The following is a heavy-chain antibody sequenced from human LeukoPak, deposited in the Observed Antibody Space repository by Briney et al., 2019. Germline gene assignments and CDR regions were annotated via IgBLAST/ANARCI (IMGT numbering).Heavy chain of an antibody. CDR3: ASSFYYDSRDY. J-gene: IGHJ4*02. D-gene: IGHD3-22*01. Sequence: SETLSLTRVVYGGSFSGYFWSWVRQPPGKGLEWIGEITPCGSTNYSPSLKSRVSISIDTSKKKLSLRLTSVTAADSAVYYCASSFYYDSRDYWGQGTLVTASS. CDR1: GGSFSGYF. CDR2: ITPCGST. V-gene: IGHV4-34*01.